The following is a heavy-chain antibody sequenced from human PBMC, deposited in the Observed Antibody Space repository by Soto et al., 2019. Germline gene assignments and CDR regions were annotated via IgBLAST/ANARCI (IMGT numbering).Heavy chain of an antibody. CDR1: GFTFSSYA. Sequence: VQLLESGGGLVQPGGSLRLSCVVSGFTFSSYAVTWVRQAPGKGLEWVSAISGSGGSTYYADSVKGRFTISRDHSKDTLYLQMNSLRAEDTAVYYCAKETSSGSYGVYYGMDVWGQGTTVTVSS. V-gene: IGHV3-23*01. D-gene: IGHD1-26*01. CDR2: ISGSGGST. CDR3: AKETSSGSYGVYYGMDV. J-gene: IGHJ6*02.